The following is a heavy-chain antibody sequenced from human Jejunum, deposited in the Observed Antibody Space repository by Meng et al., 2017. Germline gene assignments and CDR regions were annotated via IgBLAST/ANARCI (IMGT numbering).Heavy chain of an antibody. V-gene: IGHV4-4*02. CDR1: GGSIESNNW. Sequence: GQLQASGPGLVKHSETLSLTCAVSGGSIESNNWWTWIRQPPGQGLEWIGEVYHSGSTHYNPSLQSRVTISIDNSKNRFSLSLNSVTAADTAIYYCARADYVRYFNLWGRGTLVTVSS. CDR3: ARADYVRYFNL. J-gene: IGHJ2*01. CDR2: VYHSGST. D-gene: IGHD3-10*02.